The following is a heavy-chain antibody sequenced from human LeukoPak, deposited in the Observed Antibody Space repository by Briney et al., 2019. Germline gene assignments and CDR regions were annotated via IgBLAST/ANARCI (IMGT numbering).Heavy chain of an antibody. CDR2: ISAYNGHT. V-gene: IGHV1-18*01. D-gene: IGHD3-9*01. CDR1: GYTFTNYG. J-gene: IGHJ4*02. CDR3: ARSPHILTGENFDY. Sequence: ASVKVSCKASGYTFTNYGISWVRQAPGQGLEWMGWISAYNGHTNYAQKLQGRVTMTRDTSISTAYMELSRPRFDDTAVYYCARSPHILTGENFDYWGQGTLVTVSS.